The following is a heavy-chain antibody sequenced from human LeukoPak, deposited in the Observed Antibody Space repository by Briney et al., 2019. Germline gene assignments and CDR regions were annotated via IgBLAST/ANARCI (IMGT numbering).Heavy chain of an antibody. Sequence: GSLRLSCAASGFTVSSNYMSWVRQAPGKGLEWVSVIYSGGSTYYADSVKGRFTISRDNSKNTLYLQMNSLRAEDTAVYYCAKAGDFWSGFNDYWGQGTLVTVSS. CDR2: IYSGGST. J-gene: IGHJ4*02. CDR3: AKAGDFWSGFNDY. CDR1: GFTVSSNY. D-gene: IGHD3-3*01. V-gene: IGHV3-53*01.